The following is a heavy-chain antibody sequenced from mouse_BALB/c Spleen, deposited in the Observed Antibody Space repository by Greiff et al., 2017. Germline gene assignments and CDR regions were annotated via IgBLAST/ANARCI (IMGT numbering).Heavy chain of an antibody. Sequence: EVQLVESGPGLVKPSQSLSLTCTVTGYSITSDYAWNWIRQFPGNKLEWMGYISYSGSTSYNPSLKSRISITRDTSKNQFFLQLNSVTTEDTATYYCARFLYYYGSSYVDYWGQGTTLTVSS. CDR1: GYSITSDYA. V-gene: IGHV3-2*02. CDR3: ARFLYYYGSSYVDY. D-gene: IGHD1-1*01. CDR2: ISYSGST. J-gene: IGHJ2*01.